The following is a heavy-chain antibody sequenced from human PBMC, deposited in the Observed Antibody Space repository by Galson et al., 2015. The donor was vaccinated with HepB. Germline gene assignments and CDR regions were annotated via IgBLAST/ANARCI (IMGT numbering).Heavy chain of an antibody. CDR2: ISNDGSNK. CDR3: ARKDRNYGCYQPNCDY. V-gene: IGHV3-30*03. J-gene: IGHJ4*02. D-gene: IGHD3-10*01. CDR1: GFTFSSYC. Sequence: SLRLSCAASGFTFSSYCMHWVRQAPGKGLEWVSVISNDGSNKYYADSVKGRFTISRDNSKNTLDLQMNSLRAEDTAVYYCARKDRNYGCYQPNCDYWGQGTLGTVSS.